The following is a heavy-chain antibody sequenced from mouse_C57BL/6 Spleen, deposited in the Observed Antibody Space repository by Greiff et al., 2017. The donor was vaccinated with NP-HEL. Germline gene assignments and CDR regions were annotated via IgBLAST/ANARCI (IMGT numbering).Heavy chain of an antibody. CDR2: IDPETGGT. V-gene: IGHV1-15*01. J-gene: IGHJ2*01. D-gene: IGHD4-1*01. CDR3: TRANPYYFDY. Sequence: VKLQESGAELVRPGASVTLSCKASGYTFTDYEMHWVKQTPVHGLEWIGAIDPETGGTAYNQKFKGKAILTADKSSSTAYMELRSLTSEDSAVYYCTRANPYYFDYWGQGTTLTVSS. CDR1: GYTFTDYE.